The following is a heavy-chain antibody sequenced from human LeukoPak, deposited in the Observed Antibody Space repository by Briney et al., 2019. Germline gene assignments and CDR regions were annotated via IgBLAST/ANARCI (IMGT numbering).Heavy chain of an antibody. CDR2: ITYDGSNK. Sequence: GGSLRLSYAASGFTFSSYGMHWVRQAPGKGLEWVAVITYDGSNKYYADSVKGRFTISRDNSKNTLHLQMNSLRAEDTAVYYCANDRGTSCYDWGQGTLVTVSS. CDR3: ANDRGTSCYD. V-gene: IGHV3-30*18. J-gene: IGHJ4*02. D-gene: IGHD2-2*01. CDR1: GFTFSSYG.